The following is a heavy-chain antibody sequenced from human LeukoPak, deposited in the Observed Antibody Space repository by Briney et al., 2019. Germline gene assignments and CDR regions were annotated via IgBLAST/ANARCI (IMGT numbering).Heavy chain of an antibody. V-gene: IGHV4-34*01. Sequence: KTSETLSLTCAVYGGSFSGYYWSWIRQPPGKELEWIGEINHSGSTNYNPSLKSRVTISVDTSKNQFSLKLSSVTAADTAVYYCATSGYSYGFDYWGQGTLVTVSS. J-gene: IGHJ4*02. D-gene: IGHD5-18*01. CDR2: INHSGST. CDR3: ATSGYSYGFDY. CDR1: GGSFSGYY.